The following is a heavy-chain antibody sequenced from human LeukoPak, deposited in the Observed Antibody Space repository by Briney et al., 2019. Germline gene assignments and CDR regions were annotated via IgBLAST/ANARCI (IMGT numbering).Heavy chain of an antibody. D-gene: IGHD2-2*01. CDR1: GFTFSNYA. Sequence: GGSLRLSCAASGFTFSNYAMSWVRQAPGKGLEWVSVISGGGGTYYADSVKGRFTISRDNSQNTLYLQMNSLRAEDTAVYYCARGYCSSTTCSVDYWGQGTLVTVSS. CDR2: ISGGGGT. CDR3: ARGYCSSTTCSVDY. V-gene: IGHV3-23*01. J-gene: IGHJ4*02.